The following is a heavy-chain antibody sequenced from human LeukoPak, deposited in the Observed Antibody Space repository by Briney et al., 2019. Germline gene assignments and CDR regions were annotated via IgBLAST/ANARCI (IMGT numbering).Heavy chain of an antibody. J-gene: IGHJ6*03. V-gene: IGHV1-2*02. D-gene: IGHD3-3*01. CDR3: ASSSIFGVDTYYYYYMDV. CDR2: INPNSGGT. CDR1: GYTFTGYY. Sequence: GASVKVSCKASGYTFTGYYMHWVRQAPGQGLEWMGWINPNSGGTNYAQKFQGRVTMTRDTSISTAYMELSRLRSDDTAVYYCASSSIFGVDTYYYYYMDVWGKGTTVTVSS.